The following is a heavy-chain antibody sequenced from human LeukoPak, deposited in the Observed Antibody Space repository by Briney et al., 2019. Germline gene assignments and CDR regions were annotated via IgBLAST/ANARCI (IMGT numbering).Heavy chain of an antibody. CDR3: ARALLGEFPNYFDY. Sequence: PSKTLSLTCTVSGGSISSYYWSWIRQPPGKGLEWIGYISHGGRTNYNPSLQSRVTMSVDTSKTQFFLNLDSVTAADTAVYYCARALLGEFPNYFDYWGQGTLVTVSS. J-gene: IGHJ4*02. D-gene: IGHD3-16*01. CDR2: ISHGGRT. CDR1: GGSISSYY. V-gene: IGHV4-59*08.